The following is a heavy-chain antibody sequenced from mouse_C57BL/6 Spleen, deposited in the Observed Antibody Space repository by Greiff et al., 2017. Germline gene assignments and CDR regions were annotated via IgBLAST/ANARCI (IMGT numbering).Heavy chain of an antibody. D-gene: IGHD3-2*02. CDR1: GYTFTSYW. Sequence: VQLQQSGAELVKPGASVKLSCKASGYTFTSYWMQWVKQRPGQGLEWIGEIDPSDSYTNYNQKFKGKATLTVDTSSSTAYMQLSSLTSEDSAVYYCARKDSSGYLYYFDYWGQGTTLTVSS. CDR2: IDPSDSYT. J-gene: IGHJ2*01. V-gene: IGHV1-50*01. CDR3: ARKDSSGYLYYFDY.